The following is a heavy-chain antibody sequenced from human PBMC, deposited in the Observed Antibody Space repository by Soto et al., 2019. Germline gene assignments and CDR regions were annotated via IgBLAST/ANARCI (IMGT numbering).Heavy chain of an antibody. V-gene: IGHV4-30-4*01. CDR3: ARGGIGGGGMDV. Sequence: QVQLQESGPGLVTPSQTLSLTCTVSGGSISSNDYYWSWIRQPPGKGLEWIGNIYYSGSTYYNAYLKSRLTVSVNRSKDQFPLELDSVTAADTGVYYCARGGIGGGGMDVWGQGTTVTVS. J-gene: IGHJ6*02. CDR2: IYYSGST. D-gene: IGHD1-26*01. CDR1: GGSISSNDYY.